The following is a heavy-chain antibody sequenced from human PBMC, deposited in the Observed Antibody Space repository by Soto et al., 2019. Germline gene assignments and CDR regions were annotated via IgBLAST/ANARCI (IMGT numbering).Heavy chain of an antibody. D-gene: IGHD1-20*01. Sequence: SVKGSFKASGGTFSSSTISWVRQAPGQGLEWMGRIIPILGIANYAQKFQGRVTITADKSTSTAYMELNSLGAEDTAVYYCAKFYNEPLWGQGTLVTVSS. CDR1: GGTFSSST. J-gene: IGHJ4*02. CDR3: AKFYNEPL. V-gene: IGHV1-69*02. CDR2: IIPILGIA.